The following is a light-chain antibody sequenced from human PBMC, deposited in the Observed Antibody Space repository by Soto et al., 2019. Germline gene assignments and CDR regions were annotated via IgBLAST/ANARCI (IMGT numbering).Light chain of an antibody. V-gene: IGLV2-14*01. CDR2: EVT. Sequence: SVLTQPASLSGSPGQSIPLSCPGTHRDVGAYNYVSWYQHHPGKVPKLLIYEVTNRPSGVSDRFSGSKSGNTASLTISGLQAEDEADYYCSSKRDSSTLFVFGTGTKVTVL. CDR1: HRDVGAYNY. CDR3: SSKRDSSTLFV. J-gene: IGLJ1*01.